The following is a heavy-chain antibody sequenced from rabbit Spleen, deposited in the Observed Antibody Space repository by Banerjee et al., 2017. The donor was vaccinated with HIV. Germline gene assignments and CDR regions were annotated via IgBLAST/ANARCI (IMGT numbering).Heavy chain of an antibody. CDR2: INTATGKA. CDR3: ARGDFCFNL. D-gene: IGHD4-2*01. J-gene: IGHJ4*01. CDR1: GFSFSDRDV. V-gene: IGHV1S45*01. Sequence: QEQLEESGGGLVKPEGSLTLTCKASGFSFSDRDVMCWVRQAPGKGLEWIACINTATGKAVYASWAKGRFTISKTSSTTVTLQMSSLTGADTATYFCARGDFCFNLWGQGTLVTVS.